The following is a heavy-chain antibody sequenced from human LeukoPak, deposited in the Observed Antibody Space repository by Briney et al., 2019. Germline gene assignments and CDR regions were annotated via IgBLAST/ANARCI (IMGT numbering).Heavy chain of an antibody. D-gene: IGHD3-10*01. J-gene: IGHJ4*02. CDR3: VRATAAGSGRAFDY. CDR1: GESISDYY. Sequence: PSETLSLTCAVYGESISDYYWTWIRQFPGKGLEWIGEIHHSKGTSYNPSLKSRLTMSVDRFKIQFSLKLSSVTAADTAIYYCVRATAAGSGRAFDYWAQGSLVPVSS. CDR2: IHHSKGT. V-gene: IGHV4-34*01.